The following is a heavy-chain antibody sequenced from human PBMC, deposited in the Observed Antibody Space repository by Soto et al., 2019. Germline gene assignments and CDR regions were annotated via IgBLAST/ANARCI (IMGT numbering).Heavy chain of an antibody. Sequence: SETLSLTCTVSGGSISSGDDFWTWIRQPPGKGLEWIGYIYYSGSTYYNLSLKSRLTMSVDTSKNQFSLKLSSVTAADTSVYYFARDRAKWKDYYYYGMDVWGQGTTVTVSS. CDR3: ARDRAKWKDYYYYGMDV. CDR1: GGSISSGDDF. D-gene: IGHD1-20*01. V-gene: IGHV4-30-4*01. J-gene: IGHJ6*02. CDR2: IYYSGST.